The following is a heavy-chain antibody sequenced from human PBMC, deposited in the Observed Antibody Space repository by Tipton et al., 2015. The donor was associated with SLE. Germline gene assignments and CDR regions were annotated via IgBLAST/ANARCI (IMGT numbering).Heavy chain of an antibody. Sequence: TLSLTCTVSAGSISTYYWSWIRQSPGKGQECIGSLHYSESTYYNPSLKSRVTISVDTSKNQFSLNLSSVTAADTAVYYCARSVGIRRPQHLDIWGRPSLAPASS. CDR2: LHYSEST. J-gene: IGHJ2*01. D-gene: IGHD2-15*01. CDR1: AGSISTYY. V-gene: IGHV4-39*07. CDR3: ARSVGIRRPQHLDI.